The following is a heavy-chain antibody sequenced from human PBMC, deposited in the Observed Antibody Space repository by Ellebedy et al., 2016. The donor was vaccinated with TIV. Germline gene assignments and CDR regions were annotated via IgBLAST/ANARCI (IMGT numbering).Heavy chain of an antibody. V-gene: IGHV4-59*01. D-gene: IGHD2-21*02. CDR2: IYYSGST. CDR1: GGYLRTYY. J-gene: IGHJ6*02. CDR3: ARALAGSNKVTYHFGMDV. Sequence: SETLSLTXTVSGGYLRTYYWSWIRQSPGKGLEWIGYIYYSGSTDYNPSLKSRVTISVDTSKNQFSLNLTSVTAADTAVYYCARALAGSNKVTYHFGMDVWGQGTTVTVPS.